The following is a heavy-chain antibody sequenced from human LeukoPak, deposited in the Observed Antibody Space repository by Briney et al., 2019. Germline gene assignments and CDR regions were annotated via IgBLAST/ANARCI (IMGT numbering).Heavy chain of an antibody. Sequence: GGSLRLSCAGSGFTFSTSAMSWVRQAPGKGLEWVSTISGSGGAGTYYADSVKGRFTVSRDNSRNTLYLPMNSLRAEDTAVYYCVKDRGGSPFYGMDVWGQGTTVTVSS. J-gene: IGHJ6*02. D-gene: IGHD1-26*01. CDR2: ISGSGGAGT. CDR3: VKDRGGSPFYGMDV. V-gene: IGHV3-23*01. CDR1: GFTFSTSA.